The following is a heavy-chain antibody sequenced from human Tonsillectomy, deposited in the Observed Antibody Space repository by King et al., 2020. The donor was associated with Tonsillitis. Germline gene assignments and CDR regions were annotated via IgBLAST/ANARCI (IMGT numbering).Heavy chain of an antibody. V-gene: IGHV3-15*01. CDR1: GVTFSNAW. CDR2: IKSKTDGGTT. J-gene: IGHJ4*02. Sequence: VQLVESGGGLVKPGGSLRLSCAASGVTFSNAWISWVRQAPGKGLEWVGRIKSKTDGGTTDYAAPVKGRFTISRDDSKNTLYMQMNSLKTEDTAVYYCTTAPRIVATDYWGQGTLVTVSS. D-gene: IGHD5-12*01. CDR3: TTAPRIVATDY.